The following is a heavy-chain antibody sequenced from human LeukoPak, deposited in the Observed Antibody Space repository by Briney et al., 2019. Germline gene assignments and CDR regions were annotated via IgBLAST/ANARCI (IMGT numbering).Heavy chain of an antibody. D-gene: IGHD3-3*01. CDR1: GGSISSSSYY. CDR2: IYYSGTT. J-gene: IGHJ4*02. CDR3: ARFPWSGFFFTRIDY. Sequence: SETLSLTCTVSGGSISSSSYYWGWIRQPPGKGLEWIGSIYYSGTTYYNPSLKSRVTISVDTSKKQFSPKLSSVTAADTAVYYCARFPWSGFFFTRIDYWGQGTLVTVSS. V-gene: IGHV4-39*01.